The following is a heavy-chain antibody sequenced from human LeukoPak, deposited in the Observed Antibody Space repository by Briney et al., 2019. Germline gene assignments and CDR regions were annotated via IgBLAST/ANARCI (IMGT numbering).Heavy chain of an antibody. D-gene: IGHD3-22*01. J-gene: IGHJ4*02. CDR1: GYTFTSYD. Sequence: GASVKVSCKASGYTFTSYDINWVRQATRQGLEWMGWMNPNSGNTGYAQKFQGRVTITRNTSISTAYMELSSLRSEDTAVYYCAVGGLYYYDSSGYYPFAYWGQGTLVTVSS. CDR3: AVGGLYYYDSSGYYPFAY. V-gene: IGHV1-8*01. CDR2: MNPNSGNT.